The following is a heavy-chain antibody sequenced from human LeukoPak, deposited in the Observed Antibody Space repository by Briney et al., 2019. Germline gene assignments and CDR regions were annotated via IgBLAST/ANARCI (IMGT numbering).Heavy chain of an antibody. J-gene: IGHJ3*02. CDR3: ARHLTFGFGSGDAFDI. CDR2: IYSSGYT. D-gene: IGHD6-19*01. CDR1: GGSISGYY. Sequence: PSETLSLTCTVSGGSISGYYWGWIRQPAGKGPQWIGRIYSSGYTYYNPSLKSRVTMSVDTPKNHFSLMVTSVTAADTAVYYCARHLTFGFGSGDAFDIWGQGVMVTVSS. V-gene: IGHV4-4*07.